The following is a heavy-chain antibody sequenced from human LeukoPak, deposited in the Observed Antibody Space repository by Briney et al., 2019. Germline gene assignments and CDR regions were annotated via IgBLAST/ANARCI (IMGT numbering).Heavy chain of an antibody. CDR3: ATPTLVDTAMVKDY. V-gene: IGHV3-53*01. CDR2: IYSSGST. Sequence: GGSLRLSCAASGFTVGSSYMSWVRQAPGKGLEWVSLIYSSGSTYYADSVKGRFTISRDNSKNTLYLQMNSLRAEDTAVYYCATPTLVDTAMVKDYWGQGTLVTVSS. J-gene: IGHJ4*02. D-gene: IGHD5-18*01. CDR1: GFTVGSSY.